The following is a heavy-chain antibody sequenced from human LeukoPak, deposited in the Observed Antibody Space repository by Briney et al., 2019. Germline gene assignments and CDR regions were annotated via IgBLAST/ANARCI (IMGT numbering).Heavy chain of an antibody. Sequence: PSQTLSLTCTVSGGSMSSSYHYWNWMRQPAGKGLEWIGRMYTSGDTTYNPSLQGRVTISLDTSKSQFSLKLSSVTAADTAVYYCARTFCSGGNCYHFDSWGQGILVTVSS. CDR1: GGSMSSSYHY. CDR2: MYTSGDT. D-gene: IGHD2-15*01. V-gene: IGHV4-61*02. J-gene: IGHJ4*02. CDR3: ARTFCSGGNCYHFDS.